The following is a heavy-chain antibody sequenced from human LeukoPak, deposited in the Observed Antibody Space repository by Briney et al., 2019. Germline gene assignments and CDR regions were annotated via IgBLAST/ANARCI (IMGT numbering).Heavy chain of an antibody. CDR3: ARVTMTTVFNWFDP. Sequence: ASVKVSCKASGGTFSSYAISWVRQAPGQGLEWMGGIIPIFGTANYAQKFQGRVTITADESTSTAYMELSSLRSEDTAVYYCARVTMTTVFNWFDPWGQGTLVTVSS. D-gene: IGHD4-11*01. J-gene: IGHJ5*02. V-gene: IGHV1-69*13. CDR1: GGTFSSYA. CDR2: IIPIFGTA.